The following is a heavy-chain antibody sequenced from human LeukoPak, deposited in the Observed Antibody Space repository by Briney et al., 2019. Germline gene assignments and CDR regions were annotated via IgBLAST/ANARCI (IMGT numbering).Heavy chain of an antibody. J-gene: IGHJ4*02. D-gene: IGHD6-13*01. CDR3: AGHHQAYSRTY. V-gene: IGHV3-74*01. Sequence: GGSLRLSCAASGFIFSSYSMNWVRQAPGKGLVWVSRISTDGSSTTYADSVKGRFTISRDNAKNTLFLQMNSLRAEDTAVYYCAGHHQAYSRTYWGQGTLVTVSS. CDR1: GFIFSSYS. CDR2: ISTDGSST.